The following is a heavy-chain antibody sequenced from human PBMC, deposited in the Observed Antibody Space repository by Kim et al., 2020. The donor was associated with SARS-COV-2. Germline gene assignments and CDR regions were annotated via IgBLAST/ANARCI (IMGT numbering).Heavy chain of an antibody. Sequence: SETLSLTCTVSGGSISSGGYYWSWIGQRPGKGLEGIGNIYDSGSTYYNPSIKSRDIITVDTTKNQFSLKRSSVTAEDTAVYHCARGGARARGGPVENWG. V-gene: IGHV4-31*02. J-gene: IGHJ6*03. CDR2: IYDSGST. CDR3: ARGGARARGGPVEN. CDR1: GGSISSGGYY. D-gene: IGHD1-26*01.